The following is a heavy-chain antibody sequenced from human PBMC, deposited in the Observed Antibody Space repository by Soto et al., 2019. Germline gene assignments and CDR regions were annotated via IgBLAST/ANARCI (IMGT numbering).Heavy chain of an antibody. J-gene: IGHJ4*02. CDR1: GLTFRSFA. V-gene: IGHV3-23*01. CDR3: AKNKGLRWENDCVDY. Sequence: QVSESGGGLGQPGGSLRLSCTVSGLTFRSFAMSWVRQAPGKGLEWVSIISGSGAGTYYADSVKGRFTISRDNSKNTVYLHMNSMRAEDMAVYFGAKNKGLRWENDCVDYSGPRTLVTVS. CDR2: ISGSGAGT. D-gene: IGHD1-1*01.